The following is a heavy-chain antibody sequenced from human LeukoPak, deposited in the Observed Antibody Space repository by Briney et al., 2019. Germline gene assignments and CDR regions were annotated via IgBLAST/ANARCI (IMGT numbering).Heavy chain of an antibody. CDR3: AKGGATVIDY. J-gene: IGHJ4*02. V-gene: IGHV3-74*01. CDR1: GFTFSNYW. CDR2: INSDGSST. D-gene: IGHD4-17*01. Sequence: GGSLRLSCAASGFTFSNYWMHWVRQAPGKGLVWVSRINSDGSSTTSADSVKGRFTISRDNARNTLYLQMNSLRAEDTAVYYCAKGGATVIDYWGQGTLVTVSS.